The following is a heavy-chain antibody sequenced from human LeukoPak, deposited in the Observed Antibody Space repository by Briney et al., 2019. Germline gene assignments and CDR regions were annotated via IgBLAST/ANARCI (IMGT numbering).Heavy chain of an antibody. J-gene: IGHJ4*02. Sequence: PSETLSLTCAVSGGSISSGGYSWSWIRQPPGKGLEWIGYIYYSGSTYYNPSLKSRVTISVDTSKNQFSLKPSSVTAADTAVYYCARQRHRVIDYWGQGTLVTVSS. D-gene: IGHD6-25*01. CDR2: IYYSGST. V-gene: IGHV4-30-4*07. CDR1: GGSISSGGYS. CDR3: ARQRHRVIDY.